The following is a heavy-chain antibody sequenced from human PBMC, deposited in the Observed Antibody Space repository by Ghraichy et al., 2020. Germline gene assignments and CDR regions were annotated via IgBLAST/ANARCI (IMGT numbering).Heavy chain of an antibody. J-gene: IGHJ4*02. Sequence: GESLNISCAASGFTFSSYSMNWVRQAPGKGLEWVSYISSGSSTIYYADSVKGRFTISRDNAKNSLYLQMNSLRDEDTAVYYCARRYSSSSKTFDYWGQGTLVTVSS. CDR3: ARRYSSSSKTFDY. V-gene: IGHV3-48*02. CDR2: ISSGSSTI. D-gene: IGHD6-6*01. CDR1: GFTFSSYS.